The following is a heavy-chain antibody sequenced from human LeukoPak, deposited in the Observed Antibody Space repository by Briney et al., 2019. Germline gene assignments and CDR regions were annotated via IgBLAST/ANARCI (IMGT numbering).Heavy chain of an antibody. D-gene: IGHD4-17*01. CDR1: GFTFSNYG. Sequence: GGSLRLSCAASGFTFSNYGMHWVRQAPGKGLEWVAGIWHDGGNKDYIDSVKGRFTISRDNSKNTVYLQMNSLRSEDTAVYYCARDPPYGDYYYGMDVWGQGTTVTVSS. CDR3: ARDPPYGDYYYGMDV. J-gene: IGHJ6*02. V-gene: IGHV3-33*01. CDR2: IWHDGGNK.